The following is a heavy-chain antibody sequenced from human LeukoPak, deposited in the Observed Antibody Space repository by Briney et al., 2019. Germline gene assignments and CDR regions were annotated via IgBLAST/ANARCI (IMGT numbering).Heavy chain of an antibody. V-gene: IGHV1-18*01. J-gene: IGHJ4*02. CDR1: GYTFTDYG. CDR2: ISALNGNA. CDR3: ARDEQYQLMILDF. Sequence: ASVKVSCKASGYTFTDYGFTWVRQAPGQGLEGMGWISALNGNANYAHKLRGRVTLTRDTSTGTAYMELRSLKSDDTAVYCCARDEQYQLMILDFWGQGTLITVSS. D-gene: IGHD3-16*01.